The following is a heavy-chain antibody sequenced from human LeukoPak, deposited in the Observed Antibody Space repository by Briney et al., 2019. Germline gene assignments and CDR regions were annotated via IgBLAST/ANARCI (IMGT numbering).Heavy chain of an antibody. CDR1: GFTFSSYG. CDR3: AKDVRSSSSSATFDY. V-gene: IGHV3-9*03. D-gene: IGHD6-6*01. CDR2: ISWNSGSI. Sequence: GGSLRLSCAASGFTFSSYGMSWVRQAPGKGLEWVSGISWNSGSIGYADSVKGRFTISRDNAKNSLYLQMNSLRAEDMALYYCAKDVRSSSSSATFDYWGQGTLVTVSS. J-gene: IGHJ4*02.